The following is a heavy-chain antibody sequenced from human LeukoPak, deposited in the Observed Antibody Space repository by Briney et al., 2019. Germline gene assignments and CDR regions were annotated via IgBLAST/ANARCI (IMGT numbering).Heavy chain of an antibody. Sequence: GGSLGLSCAATGFTFSNYWMHWVRQAPGKGLVWVSRINTDGSITTYADSVKGRFTISRDNAKNTVYLQMNSLRAEDTAVYYCARGETSSYDYWGQGTLVTVSS. J-gene: IGHJ4*02. CDR2: INTDGSIT. D-gene: IGHD2-2*01. CDR3: ARGETSSYDY. CDR1: GFTFSNYW. V-gene: IGHV3-74*01.